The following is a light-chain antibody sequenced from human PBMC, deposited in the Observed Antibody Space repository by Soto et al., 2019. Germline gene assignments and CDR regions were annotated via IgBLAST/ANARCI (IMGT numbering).Light chain of an antibody. CDR2: DAS. Sequence: EIVLTQYQGTLSLSPGERATLSCGASQGVTSNYLAWYQQKPGQAPRLLIYDASNRATGIPARFSGSGSGTDFTLTINSLEPEDSAVYYCQQRSNWPSITFGQGTRLEI. V-gene: IGKV3-11*01. CDR3: QQRSNWPSIT. J-gene: IGKJ5*01. CDR1: QGVTSNY.